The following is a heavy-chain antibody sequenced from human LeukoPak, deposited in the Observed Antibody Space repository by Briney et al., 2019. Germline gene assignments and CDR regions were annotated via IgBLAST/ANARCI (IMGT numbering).Heavy chain of an antibody. V-gene: IGHV3-23*01. CDR3: ARGDYYDSSGYRKIDY. J-gene: IGHJ4*02. CDR2: ISGSGGST. CDR1: GFTFSSYA. Sequence: GGSLRLSCAASGFTFSSYAMSWVRQAPGKGLEWVSAISGSGGSTYYADSVKGRFTISRDNSKNTLYLQMNSLRAEDTAVYYCARGDYYDSSGYRKIDYWGQGTLVTVSS. D-gene: IGHD3-22*01.